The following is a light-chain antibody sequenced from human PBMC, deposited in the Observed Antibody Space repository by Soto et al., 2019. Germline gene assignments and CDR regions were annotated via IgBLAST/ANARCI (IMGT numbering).Light chain of an antibody. CDR2: GAS. CDR1: QSVSSSY. J-gene: IGKJ2*01. V-gene: IGKV3-20*01. CDR3: QQYGSAPPYT. Sequence: EIALKQSPGTLYLSPGERATLSCRASQSVSSSYLAWYQQKPGQAPRLLIYGASSRATGDPDRFSGSGSGTDFTLTIGRLEPEDFAGSYCQQYGSAPPYTFGQGTKLEIK.